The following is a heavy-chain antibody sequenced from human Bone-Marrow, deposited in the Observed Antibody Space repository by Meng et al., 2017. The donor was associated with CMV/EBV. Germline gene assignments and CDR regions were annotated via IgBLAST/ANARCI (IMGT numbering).Heavy chain of an antibody. CDR1: GFTFSRYA. CDR3: ATGDLVVMIAIPLDY. CDR2: ISYDGSNK. Sequence: GESLKISCAASGFTFSRYAMHWVRQAPGKGLEWVAVISYDGSNKYYADSVKGRFTIARDDSKNTLYLQMNSLRAEDTAVYYCATGDLVVMIAIPLDYWGQGTLVTVSS. D-gene: IGHD2-21*01. V-gene: IGHV3-30-3*01. J-gene: IGHJ4*02.